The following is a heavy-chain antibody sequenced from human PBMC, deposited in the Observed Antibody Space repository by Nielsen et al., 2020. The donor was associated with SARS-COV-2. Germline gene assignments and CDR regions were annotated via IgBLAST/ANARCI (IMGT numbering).Heavy chain of an antibody. D-gene: IGHD1-26*01. CDR3: AKISGSQRHYFDF. Sequence: SCAASGFSFSDFYMSWIRQAPGKGLEWVAYISGSGSYRKYADSVKGRFTISRDNSKNTLYLQLNSLRAEDTAVFYCAKISGSQRHYFDFWGQGALVTVSS. CDR2: ISGSGSYR. CDR1: GFSFSDFY. V-gene: IGHV3-11*03. J-gene: IGHJ4*02.